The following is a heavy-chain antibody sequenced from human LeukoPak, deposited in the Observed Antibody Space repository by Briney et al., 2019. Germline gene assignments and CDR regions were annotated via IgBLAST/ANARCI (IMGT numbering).Heavy chain of an antibody. CDR2: FLGSGDTT. CDR3: TFCCSGATYSLDGMDV. D-gene: IGHD2-15*01. Sequence: PGGSLRLSCAASGFTLNNYGVSWVRQAPGNGLKWVSAFLGSGDTTYYADSVKGRFTISRDNSKNTLYLHMDSLRAEDTAVYYCTFCCSGATYSLDGMDVWGQGTTVTVSS. CDR1: GFTLNNYG. V-gene: IGHV3-23*01. J-gene: IGHJ6*02.